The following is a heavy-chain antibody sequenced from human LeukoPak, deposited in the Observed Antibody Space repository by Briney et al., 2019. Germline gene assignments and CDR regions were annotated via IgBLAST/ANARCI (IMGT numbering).Heavy chain of an antibody. D-gene: IGHD7-27*01. CDR1: GGSISSSDYY. V-gene: IGHV4-39*01. CDR2: IYYSGST. J-gene: IGHJ4*02. Sequence: SETLSLTCTASGGSISSSDYYLGWIRQPPGKGLGWIVCIYYSGSTYYNPSLKSRITISIDTSKNQFSLKVSSVTAADTAVYYCVRRRWGSSNVDYWGQGTLVTVSS. CDR3: VRRRWGSSNVDY.